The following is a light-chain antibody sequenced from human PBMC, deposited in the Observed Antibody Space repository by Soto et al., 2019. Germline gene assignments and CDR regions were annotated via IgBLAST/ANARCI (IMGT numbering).Light chain of an antibody. Sequence: QSVLTQPRSVSGSPGQSVTISCTGTSSYVWGYNYVSWYQQHPDNAPKVMIYDVTKRPSGVPDRFSGSKSGNTASLTISGLQAEDEADYYCCSYAGSYIYVFGTG. V-gene: IGLV2-11*02. CDR3: CSYAGSYIYV. CDR2: DVT. J-gene: IGLJ1*01. CDR1: SSYVWGYNY.